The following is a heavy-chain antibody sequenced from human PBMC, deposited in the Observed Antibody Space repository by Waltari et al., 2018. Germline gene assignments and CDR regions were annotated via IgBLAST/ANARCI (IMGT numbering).Heavy chain of an antibody. CDR1: GGTFSSYA. D-gene: IGHD6-13*01. J-gene: IGHJ3*02. Sequence: QVQLVQSGAEVKKPGSSVKVSCKASGGTFSSYAISWVRQAPGQGLEWMGGIIPILGIANYAQKFQGRVTITADKSTSTAYMELSSLRSEDTAVYYCARSEWDIAAAGTNAFDIWGQGTMVTVSS. V-gene: IGHV1-69*10. CDR3: ARSEWDIAAAGTNAFDI. CDR2: IIPILGIA.